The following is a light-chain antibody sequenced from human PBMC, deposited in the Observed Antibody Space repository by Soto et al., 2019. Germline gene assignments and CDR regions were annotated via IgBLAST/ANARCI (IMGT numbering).Light chain of an antibody. V-gene: IGKV3-20*01. J-gene: IGKJ2*01. CDR3: QQYGSSPHT. Sequence: EIVLTQSPGTLSLSPGERATLSCLASQSVSSSYLAWYQQKPGQAPRLLIYGASSRATGITDRFSGSGSGTDFTLTISRLEPEDFAVYYCQQYGSSPHTFGQGTKVEIK. CDR1: QSVSSSY. CDR2: GAS.